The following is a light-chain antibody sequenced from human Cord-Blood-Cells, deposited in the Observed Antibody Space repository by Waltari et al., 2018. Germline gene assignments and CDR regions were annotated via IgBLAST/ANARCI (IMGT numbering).Light chain of an antibody. CDR1: SSDVVGYNY. Sequence: QSALTQPPSASGSPGQSVTISCTGPSSDVVGYNYVSWYQQHPGKAPKLMIYAVSKRPSGVPDRFSGSKSGNTASLTVSGLQAEDEADYYCSSYAGSNKVFGGGTKLTVL. CDR3: SSYAGSNKV. CDR2: AVS. V-gene: IGLV2-8*01. J-gene: IGLJ2*01.